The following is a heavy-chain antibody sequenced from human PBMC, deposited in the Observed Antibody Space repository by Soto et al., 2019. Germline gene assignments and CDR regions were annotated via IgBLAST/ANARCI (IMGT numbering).Heavy chain of an antibody. Sequence: PGGSLRLSCAASGFTFSSYGMHWVRQAPGKGLEWVAVISYDGSNKYYADSVKGRFTISRDNSKNTLYLQMNSLRAEDTAVYYCASAVTTATRNPYYYYGMDVWGQGTTVTVSS. CDR1: GFTFSSYG. CDR2: ISYDGSNK. J-gene: IGHJ6*02. CDR3: ASAVTTATRNPYYYYGMDV. V-gene: IGHV3-30*03. D-gene: IGHD4-17*01.